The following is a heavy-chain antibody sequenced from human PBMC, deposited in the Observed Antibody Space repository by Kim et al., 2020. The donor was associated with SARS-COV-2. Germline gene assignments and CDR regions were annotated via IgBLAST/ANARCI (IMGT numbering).Heavy chain of an antibody. CDR3: ARLLATRGGLYYFDY. D-gene: IGHD3-3*02. CDR1: GYSFTSYW. V-gene: IGHV5-10-1*01. Sequence: GASLKISCKGSGYSFTSYWISWVRQMPGKGLEWMGRIDPSDSYTNYSPSFQGHVTISADKSISTAYLQWSSLKASDTAMYYCARLLATRGGLYYFDYWGQGTLVTVSS. CDR2: IDPSDSYT. J-gene: IGHJ4*02.